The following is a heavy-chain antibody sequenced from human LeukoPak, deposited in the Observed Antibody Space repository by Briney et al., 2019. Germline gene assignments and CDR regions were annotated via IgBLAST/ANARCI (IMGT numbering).Heavy chain of an antibody. CDR2: INHSGST. D-gene: IGHD2-15*01. J-gene: IGHJ5*02. V-gene: IGHV4-34*01. CDR1: GGSFSGYY. Sequence: PSETLSLTCAVYGGSFSGYYWSWIRQPPGKGLEWIGEINHSGSTNYNPSLKSRVTISVDASKNQFSLKLSSVTAADTAVYYCASSVIMVAATGNWFDPWGQGTLVTVSS. CDR3: ASSVIMVAATGNWFDP.